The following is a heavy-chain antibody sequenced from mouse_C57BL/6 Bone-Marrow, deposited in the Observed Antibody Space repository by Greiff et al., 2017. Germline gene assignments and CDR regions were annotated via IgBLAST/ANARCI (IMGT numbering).Heavy chain of an antibody. CDR3: AVCITTVVAGSYWYFDV. D-gene: IGHD1-1*01. V-gene: IGHV1-64*01. CDR2: IHPNSGST. Sequence: QVQLQQPGAELVKPGASVKLSCKASGYTFTSYWMHWVKQRPGQGLEWIGMIHPNSGSTNYNEKFKSKATLTVDKSSSTAYMQLSSLTSEDSAVYYCAVCITTVVAGSYWYFDVWGTVTTVTVSS. J-gene: IGHJ1*03. CDR1: GYTFTSYW.